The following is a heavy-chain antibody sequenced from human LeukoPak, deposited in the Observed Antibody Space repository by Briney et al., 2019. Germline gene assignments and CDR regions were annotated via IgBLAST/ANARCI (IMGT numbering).Heavy chain of an antibody. CDR3: ASNDYYGSGSYSSYYYYYYYMDV. CDR2: IYYSGST. D-gene: IGHD3-10*01. CDR1: GGSISSYY. J-gene: IGHJ6*03. V-gene: IGHV4-39*07. Sequence: SETLSLTCTVSGGSISSYYWSWIRQPPGKGLEWIGSIYYSGSTYYNPSLKSRVTISVDTSKNQFSLKLSSVTAADTAVYYCASNDYYGSGSYSSYYYYYYYMDVWGKGTTVTVSS.